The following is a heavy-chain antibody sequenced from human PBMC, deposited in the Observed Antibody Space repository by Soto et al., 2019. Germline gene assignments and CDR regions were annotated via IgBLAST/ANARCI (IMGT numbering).Heavy chain of an antibody. CDR2: VDYSGTA. V-gene: IGHV4-39*01. Sequence: SETLSLTCTVSSGSISVTNVFWGWVRQPPGKGLERIGNVDYSGTAYFSPSLATRVTFHVDTSKNQFSLTLYSVTAADTAVYYCARITGRHLDYWGQGILVTVSS. J-gene: IGHJ4*02. D-gene: IGHD1-20*01. CDR3: ARITGRHLDY. CDR1: SGSISVTNVF.